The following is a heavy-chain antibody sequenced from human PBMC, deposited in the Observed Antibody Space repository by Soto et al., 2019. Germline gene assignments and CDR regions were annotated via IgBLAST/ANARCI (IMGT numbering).Heavy chain of an antibody. D-gene: IGHD1-26*01. CDR2: IYYSGST. J-gene: IGHJ4*02. CDR1: GGSISSYY. Sequence: SETLSLTCTVSGGSISSYYWSWIRQPPGKGLEWIGYIYYSGSTNYNPSLKSRVTISVDTSKNQFSLKLSSVTAADTAVYYCARGVVGATKAVIFDYWGQGTLVTVSS. CDR3: ARGVVGATKAVIFDY. V-gene: IGHV4-59*01.